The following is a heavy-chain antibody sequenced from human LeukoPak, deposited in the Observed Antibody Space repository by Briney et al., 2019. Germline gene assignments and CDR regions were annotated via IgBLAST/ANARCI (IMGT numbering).Heavy chain of an antibody. J-gene: IGHJ4*02. CDR2: INPNSGGT. D-gene: IGHD5-18*01. V-gene: IGHV1-2*02. CDR1: GYTFTGYY. Sequence: ASVKVSCKASGYTFTGYYMHWVRQAPGQGLEWMGWINPNSGGTNYAQKFQGRVTMTRDMSISTAYMELSRLRSDDTAVYYCARGMGGSYGQPYLIDYWGQGTLVTVSS. CDR3: ARGMGGSYGQPYLIDY.